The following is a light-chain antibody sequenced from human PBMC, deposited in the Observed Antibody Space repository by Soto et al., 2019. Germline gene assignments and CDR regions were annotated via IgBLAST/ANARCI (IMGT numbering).Light chain of an antibody. Sequence: AIQITQSPSSLSASVGDRITITCRASQGIRNDLGWYQQKPGKAPNLLIYTASSLQSGVPSRFSGSGSGTDFTLTISSLQPEDFATYYCQQTRSYPSTFGGGTKVEIK. CDR3: QQTRSYPST. J-gene: IGKJ4*01. CDR2: TAS. CDR1: QGIRND. V-gene: IGKV1-6*01.